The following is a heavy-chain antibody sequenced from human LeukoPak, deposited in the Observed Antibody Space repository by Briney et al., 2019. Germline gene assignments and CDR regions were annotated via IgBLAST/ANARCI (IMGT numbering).Heavy chain of an antibody. CDR1: GFTVNSIY. Sequence: GGSLRLSCAASGFTVNSIYMSWVRQAPGKGLEWVSVIYSGDSTYYADSVKGRFTISRDNSKNTLYLQMSSLRADDTAMYYCAKLILGARSLFDFRGQGILVTVSS. J-gene: IGHJ4*02. CDR2: IYSGDST. V-gene: IGHV3-53*01. CDR3: AKLILGARSLFDF. D-gene: IGHD1-26*01.